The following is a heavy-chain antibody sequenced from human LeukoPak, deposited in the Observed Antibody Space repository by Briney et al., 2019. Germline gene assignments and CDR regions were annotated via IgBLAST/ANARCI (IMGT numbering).Heavy chain of an antibody. Sequence: GGSLRLSCAASGFTFSSYAMSWVRRAPGKGLEWVSVVSGTGGNTYYAGSVQGRFTISRDNSKSTLYLQMNSLRAEDTAVYYCVKDYSSSWSGAFDIWGQGTMVTVSS. CDR2: VSGTGGNT. CDR3: VKDYSSSWSGAFDI. D-gene: IGHD6-13*01. CDR1: GFTFSSYA. V-gene: IGHV3-23*01. J-gene: IGHJ3*02.